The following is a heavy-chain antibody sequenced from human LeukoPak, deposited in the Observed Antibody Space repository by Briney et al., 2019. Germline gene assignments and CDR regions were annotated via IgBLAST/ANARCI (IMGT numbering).Heavy chain of an antibody. D-gene: IGHD3-16*01. J-gene: IGHJ4*02. Sequence: GGSLRLPCTASGFTFGDYAMSWFRQAPGKGLEWVGFIRSKAYGGTTEYAASVKDRFTISRDDSKSIAYLQMNSLKTEDTAVYYCTRVPRGDFYDYVLDYWGQGTLVTVSS. CDR1: GFTFGDYA. CDR2: IRSKAYGGTT. V-gene: IGHV3-49*03. CDR3: TRVPRGDFYDYVLDY.